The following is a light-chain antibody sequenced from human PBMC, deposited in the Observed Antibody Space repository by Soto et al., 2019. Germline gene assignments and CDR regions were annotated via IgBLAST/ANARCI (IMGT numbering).Light chain of an antibody. J-gene: IGKJ2*01. CDR3: QQYGGSPPYT. CDR2: GAS. V-gene: IGKV3-20*01. CDR1: HSVSSSY. Sequence: EIVWTECPGTLSLTPGERATLSCRASHSVSSSYLAWYQQKPGQAPRLLIYGASSRATGIPDRFSGSGSGTDFTLTITRLEPEDFAVYYCQQYGGSPPYTFGQGTKLEIK.